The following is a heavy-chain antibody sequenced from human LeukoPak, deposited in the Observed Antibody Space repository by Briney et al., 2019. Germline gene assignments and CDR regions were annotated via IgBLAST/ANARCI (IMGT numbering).Heavy chain of an antibody. CDR3: AKDAVAGFYYFDY. D-gene: IGHD6-19*01. CDR1: GFIFSDHY. J-gene: IGHJ4*02. V-gene: IGHV3-30*18. Sequence: GGSLRLSCAASGFIFSDHYMDWVRQAPGKGLEWVAVISYDGSNKYYADSVKGRFTISRDNSKNTLYLQMNSLRAEDTAVYYCAKDAVAGFYYFDYWGQGTLVTVSS. CDR2: ISYDGSNK.